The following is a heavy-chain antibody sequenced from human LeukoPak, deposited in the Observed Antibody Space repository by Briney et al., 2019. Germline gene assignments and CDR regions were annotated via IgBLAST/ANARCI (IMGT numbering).Heavy chain of an antibody. V-gene: IGHV1-24*01. CDR1: GYTLTELS. CDR3: ARVAGWTVTTAAFDI. J-gene: IGHJ3*02. CDR2: FDPEDGET. Sequence: ASVKVSCKVSGYTLTELSMHWVRQAPGKGLEWMGGFDPEDGETIYAQKFQGRVTMTEDTSTDTAYMELSSLRSEDTAVYYCARVAGWTVTTAAFDIWGQGTMVTVSS. D-gene: IGHD4-17*01.